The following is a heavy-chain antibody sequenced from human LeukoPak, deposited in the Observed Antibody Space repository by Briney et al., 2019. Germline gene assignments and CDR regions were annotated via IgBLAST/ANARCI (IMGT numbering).Heavy chain of an antibody. CDR2: INPSGGST. CDR3: AMLMATQYYFDY. D-gene: IGHD5-24*01. CDR1: GYTFTYYY. J-gene: IGHJ4*02. Sequence: GASVKVSCKTSGYTFTYYYMHWVRQAPGQGLEWMGIINPSGGSTTYAQTFEGRVTMTRDTSTSTVYLELSSLKSEDTAVYYCAMLMATQYYFDYWGQGTLVTVSS. V-gene: IGHV1-46*01.